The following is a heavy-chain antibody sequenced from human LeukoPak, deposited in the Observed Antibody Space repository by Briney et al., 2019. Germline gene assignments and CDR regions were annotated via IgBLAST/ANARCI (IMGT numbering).Heavy chain of an antibody. Sequence: PGGSLRLPCAASGFTFSSYAMHWVRQALGKGLEWVAVISYDGSNKYYADSVKGRFTISRDNSKNTLYLQMNSLRAEDTAVYYCARVSYYSSSWYRPPDYYYMDVWGKGTTVTVSS. CDR2: ISYDGSNK. J-gene: IGHJ6*03. CDR3: ARVSYYSSSWYRPPDYYYMDV. V-gene: IGHV3-30*04. D-gene: IGHD6-13*01. CDR1: GFTFSSYA.